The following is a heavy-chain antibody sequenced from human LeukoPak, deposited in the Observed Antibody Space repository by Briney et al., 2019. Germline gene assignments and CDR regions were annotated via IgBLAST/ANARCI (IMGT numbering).Heavy chain of an antibody. Sequence: PSETLSLTCTVSGGSISSSSYYWGWIRQPPGKGLEWIGSAYYSGNTYYNPSLKSRVTISVDTSKNQFSLKVTSVTAADTAVYYCARLGAAALNYFEYWGQGSLVTVSS. D-gene: IGHD6-13*01. CDR3: ARLGAAALNYFEY. V-gene: IGHV4-39*01. J-gene: IGHJ4*02. CDR1: GGSISSSSYY. CDR2: AYYSGNT.